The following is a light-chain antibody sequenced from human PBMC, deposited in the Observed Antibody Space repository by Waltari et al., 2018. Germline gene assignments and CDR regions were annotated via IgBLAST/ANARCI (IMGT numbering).Light chain of an antibody. Sequence: IVMTQSTATLSVSPGERATLSCRASQSISSNLAWYQQKPGQAPRLLIYGASTRASDIPARFSGSGSGTDFTLTISGLQSEDFAVYFCQQYNDWPPLTFGGGTKVEIK. CDR3: QQYNDWPPLT. V-gene: IGKV3-15*01. CDR1: QSISSN. CDR2: GAS. J-gene: IGKJ4*01.